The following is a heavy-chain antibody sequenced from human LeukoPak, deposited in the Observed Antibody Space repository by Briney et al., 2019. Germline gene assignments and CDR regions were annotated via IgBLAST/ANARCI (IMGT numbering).Heavy chain of an antibody. D-gene: IGHD3-10*01. CDR2: ISTSSSYI. J-gene: IGHJ4*02. CDR3: ARGSENYLGGLDY. Sequence: GGSLRLSCAASGFTFSRSSMNWVRQAPGKGLEWVSSISTSSSYIYYADSVKGRFTISRDNAKNSLFLQMNSLRAEDTAVYYCARGSENYLGGLDYWGQGTQVTVPS. V-gene: IGHV3-21*01. CDR1: GFTFSRSS.